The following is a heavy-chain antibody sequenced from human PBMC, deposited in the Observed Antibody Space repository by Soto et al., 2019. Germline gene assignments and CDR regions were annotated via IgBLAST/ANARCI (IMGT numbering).Heavy chain of an antibody. Sequence: EVQLAESGGGLVQPGGSLRLSCAASGFTFSDHYMDWVRQAPGKGLEWVGRSRDKVHSHTTEYAASVKGRFTISRGDSENSLYLQMNSLKTEDTAVYCCARGVVSTCYFDYWGQGTLVTVSS. CDR1: GFTFSDHY. V-gene: IGHV3-72*01. CDR3: ARGVVSTCYFDY. D-gene: IGHD5-12*01. CDR2: SRDKVHSHTT. J-gene: IGHJ4*02.